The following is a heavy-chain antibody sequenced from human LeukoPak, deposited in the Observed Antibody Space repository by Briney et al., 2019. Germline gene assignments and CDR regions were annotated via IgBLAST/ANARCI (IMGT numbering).Heavy chain of an antibody. J-gene: IGHJ4*02. CDR3: ARGYCSGTTCLDY. D-gene: IGHD2-2*01. CDR1: GFTFDDYA. V-gene: IGHV3-9*01. CDR2: ISWNSGSI. Sequence: GGSLRLSCAASGFTFDDYAMHWARQAPGKGLEWVSGISWNSGSIGYADSVKGRFTISRDNAKNSLYLQMNSLRAEDTAVYYCARGYCSGTTCLDYWGQGTLVTVSS.